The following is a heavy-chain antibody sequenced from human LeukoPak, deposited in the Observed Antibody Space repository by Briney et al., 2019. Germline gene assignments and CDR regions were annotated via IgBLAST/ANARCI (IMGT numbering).Heavy chain of an antibody. CDR3: ARDTNNGLDV. D-gene: IGHD1-20*01. Sequence: PGGSLRLSCAASGFTFSDYYINWIRQAPGKGLEWVSHISSSGRLTQYADSVKGRFTITRDNAQNFMSLQMNSLKPEDTAVYYCARDTNNGLDVWGRGTTVTVSS. J-gene: IGHJ6*02. V-gene: IGHV3-11*01. CDR1: GFTFSDYY. CDR2: ISSSGRLT.